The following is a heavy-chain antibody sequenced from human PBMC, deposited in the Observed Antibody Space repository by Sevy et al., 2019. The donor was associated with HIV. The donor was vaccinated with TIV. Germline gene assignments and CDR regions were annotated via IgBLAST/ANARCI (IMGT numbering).Heavy chain of an antibody. J-gene: IGHJ3*02. D-gene: IGHD4-17*01. V-gene: IGHV3-30*14. CDR1: GFAFSSYT. CDR3: AREGNYGDSGDAFDI. Sequence: GGCLRLSCAASGFAFSSYTVHWVRQAPDKGLEWVALISYDESIENYADSVRGRFTISRDTSESTLYLQMSSLRAEDAAVYYCAREGNYGDSGDAFDIWGQGTLVTVSS. CDR2: ISYDESIE.